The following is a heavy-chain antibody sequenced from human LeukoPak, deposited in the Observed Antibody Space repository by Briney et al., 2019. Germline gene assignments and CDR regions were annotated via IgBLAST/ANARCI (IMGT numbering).Heavy chain of an antibody. CDR2: ISGKGGST. Sequence: GGSLRLSCAASGFTFSSYAMSWVRQAPGKGLEWVSAISGKGGSTYYADSVKGRFTISRDNSKNTLYLQMNSLRVEDTAVYCCAKDRLVRYSYHGMDVWGQGTTVTVSS. J-gene: IGHJ6*02. CDR3: AKDRLVRYSYHGMDV. V-gene: IGHV3-23*01. D-gene: IGHD6-19*01. CDR1: GFTFSSYA.